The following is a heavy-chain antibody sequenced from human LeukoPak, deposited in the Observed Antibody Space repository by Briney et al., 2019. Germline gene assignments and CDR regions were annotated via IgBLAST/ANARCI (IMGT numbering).Heavy chain of an antibody. CDR1: GFALDVCV. J-gene: IGHJ4*02. CDR3: TSAHSSGIHVDY. Sequence: GGALRLSCIASGFALDVCVMCWVRQAPGGGVEWVGFIRSKAYGGTTEYAASVKGRFTISRNDSKTSAYQQMNSLKAEDTAVYYCTSAHSSGIHVDYWGQGTLVTVSS. D-gene: IGHD3-22*01. CDR2: IRSKAYGGTT. V-gene: IGHV3-49*04.